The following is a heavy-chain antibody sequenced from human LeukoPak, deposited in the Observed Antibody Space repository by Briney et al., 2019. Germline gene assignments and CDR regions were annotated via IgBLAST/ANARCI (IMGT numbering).Heavy chain of an antibody. V-gene: IGHV3-21*01. Sequence: GGSLRLSCEASGFTFSSYSIVWIRQAPRKWLEWVASISSTSLYPYYADSVQGRFIVSRDNANNSAYLQMHSLRADDTAVYFCARGVRKVLKFIDFWGPGTMVAVSS. CDR3: ARGVRKVLKFIDF. D-gene: IGHD3-10*01. J-gene: IGHJ4*02. CDR1: GFTFSSYS. CDR2: ISSTSLYP.